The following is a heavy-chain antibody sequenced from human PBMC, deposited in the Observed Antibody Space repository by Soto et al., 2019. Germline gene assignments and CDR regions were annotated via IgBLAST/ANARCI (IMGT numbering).Heavy chain of an antibody. CDR2: IIPTLGTA. D-gene: IGHD2-2*01. J-gene: IGHJ5*02. V-gene: IGHV1-69*13. Sequence: GASVKVSGKASGGTFSSYAISWVRQAPGQGLEWMGGIIPTLGTANYAQKFQGRVTITADESTSTAYMELSSLRSEDTAVYYCAGGLGYCSSTSCLSTPYNWFDPWGQGTLVTVSS. CDR3: AGGLGYCSSTSCLSTPYNWFDP. CDR1: GGTFSSYA.